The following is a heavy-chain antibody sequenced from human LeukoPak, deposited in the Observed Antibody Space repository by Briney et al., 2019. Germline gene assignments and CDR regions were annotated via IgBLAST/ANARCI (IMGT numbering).Heavy chain of an antibody. J-gene: IGHJ4*02. CDR1: GFTFSNYA. D-gene: IGHD4-17*01. CDR3: AKDYFGNYGDFFDY. Sequence: GGSLRLSCAASGFTFSNYAMSWVRQAPGKGLEWVSGFTGSGSDTYYADSVKGRFTISRDNSKNTLYLQMNSLRAEDTALYYCAKDYFGNYGDFFDYWGQGTLVTVSS. CDR2: FTGSGSDT. V-gene: IGHV3-23*01.